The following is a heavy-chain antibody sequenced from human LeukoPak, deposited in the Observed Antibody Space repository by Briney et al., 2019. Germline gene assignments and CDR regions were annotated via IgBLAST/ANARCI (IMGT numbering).Heavy chain of an antibody. CDR1: GFTFSTYA. CDR2: FSATDGGT. J-gene: IGHJ4*02. D-gene: IGHD4-17*01. CDR3: ARVGDYGDYAFDY. V-gene: IGHV3-23*01. Sequence: PGGSLRLSCAASGFTFSTYAMTWVRLAPGKGLEWVSAFSATDGGTQYADSVKGRFTISRDNSKNTLYLQMNSLRAEDTAVYYCARVGDYGDYAFDYWGQGTLVTVSS.